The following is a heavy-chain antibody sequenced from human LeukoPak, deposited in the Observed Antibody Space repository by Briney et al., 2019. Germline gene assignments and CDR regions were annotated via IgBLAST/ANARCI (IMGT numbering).Heavy chain of an antibody. J-gene: IGHJ3*02. CDR3: ARTGYSSGWYGGFDI. Sequence: GESLKISCKGSGYSFTNYWIGWVRQMSGKGLKWMGIIYPGDSDTRYSPSFQGQVTISADKSIITAYLQWSSLKASDTAMYYCARTGYSSGWYGGFDIWGQGTLVTVSS. V-gene: IGHV5-51*01. D-gene: IGHD6-19*01. CDR1: GYSFTNYW. CDR2: IYPGDSDT.